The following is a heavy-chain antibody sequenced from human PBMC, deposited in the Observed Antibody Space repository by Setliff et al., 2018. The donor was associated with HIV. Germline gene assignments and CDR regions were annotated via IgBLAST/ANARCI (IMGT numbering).Heavy chain of an antibody. D-gene: IGHD3-3*01. J-gene: IGHJ5*02. CDR3: ARDPTAPSITIFGVVGATYWFDP. Sequence: ASVKVSCKASGYNFNNHGITWVRQAPGRGLEWVGWIGYNGNTNYAQKFQGRFNMNTDTSTNTAYMDLTSLKSDDTAVYYCARDPTAPSITIFGVVGATYWFDPWGPGTLVTVSS. CDR1: GYNFNNHG. V-gene: IGHV1-18*01. CDR2: IGYNGNT.